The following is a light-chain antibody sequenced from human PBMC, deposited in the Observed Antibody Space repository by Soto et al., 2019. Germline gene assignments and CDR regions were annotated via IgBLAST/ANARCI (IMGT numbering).Light chain of an antibody. V-gene: IGKV3-20*01. CDR3: QQYVSSPRT. Sequence: EIVLTQSPGTLSLSPGERATLSCRASQSVSSGYLARYQQKPGQAPRLLIIGASTRAPGIPDRFSGSGSGTDFTLTISRLEPEDFAVYYCQQYVSSPRTFGQGTKVEIK. CDR2: GAS. J-gene: IGKJ1*01. CDR1: QSVSSGY.